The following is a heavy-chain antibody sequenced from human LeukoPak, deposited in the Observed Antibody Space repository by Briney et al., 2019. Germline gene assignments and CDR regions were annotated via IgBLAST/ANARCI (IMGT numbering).Heavy chain of an antibody. CDR2: INHSGST. CDR1: GGSFSGYY. CDR3: AIVVPAASLFL. Sequence: SETLSLTCAVYGGSFSGYYWSWIRQPPGKGLEWSGEINHSGSTNYNTSLKSRVTISVDTSKNQFSLKLSSVTAADTAVYYCAIVVPAASLFLWGQVTLVTVSS. V-gene: IGHV4-34*01. J-gene: IGHJ4*02. D-gene: IGHD2-2*01.